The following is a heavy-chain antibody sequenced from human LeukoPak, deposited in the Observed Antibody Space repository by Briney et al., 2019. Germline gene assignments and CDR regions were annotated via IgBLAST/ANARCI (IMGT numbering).Heavy chain of an antibody. CDR3: ARILGYCSSTSCVD. Sequence: ASVKVSCKASGYTFTGYYMHWVRQAPGQGLEWMGWINPNSGGTNYAQKFQGRVTMTRDTSISTAYMELSRLGSDDTAVYYCARILGYCSSTSCVDWGQGTLVTVSS. CDR2: INPNSGGT. CDR1: GYTFTGYY. V-gene: IGHV1-2*02. J-gene: IGHJ4*02. D-gene: IGHD2-2*01.